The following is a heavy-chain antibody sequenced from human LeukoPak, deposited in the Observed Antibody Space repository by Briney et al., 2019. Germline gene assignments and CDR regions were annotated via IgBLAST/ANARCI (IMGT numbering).Heavy chain of an antibody. V-gene: IGHV3-66*01. CDR3: AKDTSLRERSSFDY. CDR2: IYSGGST. CDR1: EFSVGSNY. J-gene: IGHJ4*02. Sequence: PGGSLRLSCAASEFSVGSNYMTWVRQAPGKGLEWVSLIYSGGSTYYADSVKGRFTISRDNSKNTLYLQMNSLRAEDTAVYYCAKDTSLRERSSFDYWGQGTLVTVSS. D-gene: IGHD1-1*01.